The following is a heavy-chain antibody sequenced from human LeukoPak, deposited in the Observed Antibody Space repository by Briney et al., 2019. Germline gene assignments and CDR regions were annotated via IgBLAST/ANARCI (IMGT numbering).Heavy chain of an antibody. V-gene: IGHV3-11*01. CDR2: INSGGSSI. D-gene: IGHD1-26*01. CDR3: ASNLAANYHFYYGIDV. Sequence: GGSLRLSCAASGFTFSDYYMSWIRQAPGKGLEWVSFINSGGSSIYYVDSVKGRFTISRDNAKNSLYLQMSSLRAEDTAVYYCASNLAANYHFYYGIDVWGQGTTVTASS. CDR1: GFTFSDYY. J-gene: IGHJ6*02.